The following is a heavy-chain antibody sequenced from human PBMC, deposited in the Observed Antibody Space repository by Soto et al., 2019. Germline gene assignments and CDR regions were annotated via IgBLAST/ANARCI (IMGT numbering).Heavy chain of an antibody. CDR1: GFTFSHYA. J-gene: IGHJ4*02. V-gene: IGHV3-30*18. Sequence: QVQLVESGGGVVQPGRSLRLSCAASGFTFSHYAMHWVRQAPGKGLEWVALMSYDGSNEYYADSVKGRFTISRDNSKKTLQLQMNSLISEGTAVYYCAKDGSHNFDYWGQGTLVTVSS. CDR3: AKDGSHNFDY. D-gene: IGHD1-26*01. CDR2: MSYDGSNE.